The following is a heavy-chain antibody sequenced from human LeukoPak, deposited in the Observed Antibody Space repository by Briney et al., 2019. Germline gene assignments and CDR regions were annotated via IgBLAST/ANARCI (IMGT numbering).Heavy chain of an antibody. V-gene: IGHV3-30*02. Sequence: PGGSLRLSCAASGFTFSSYGMHWVRQAPGKGLEWVAFIRYDGSNKYYADSVKGRFTISRDNSKNTLYLQMNSLRAEDTAVYYCARESHHSYDSSGYPKPGAFDIWGQGTMVTVSS. D-gene: IGHD3-22*01. CDR3: ARESHHSYDSSGYPKPGAFDI. J-gene: IGHJ3*02. CDR1: GFTFSSYG. CDR2: IRYDGSNK.